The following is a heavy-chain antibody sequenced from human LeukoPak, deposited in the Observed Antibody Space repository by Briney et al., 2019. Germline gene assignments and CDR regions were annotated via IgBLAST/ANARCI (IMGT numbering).Heavy chain of an antibody. D-gene: IGHD3-9*01. V-gene: IGHV3-33*01. J-gene: IGHJ4*02. Sequence: GRSLCLFRAASGFTLSISGMHWVRQAPGKGLGCVAFIWFDGSNKYYADSVKGRFTISRDNSKNTLYLQMKSLRAEYTAVYYCARDRPTGNFDYWGQGTLVTVSS. CDR3: ARDRPTGNFDY. CDR2: IWFDGSNK. CDR1: GFTLSISG.